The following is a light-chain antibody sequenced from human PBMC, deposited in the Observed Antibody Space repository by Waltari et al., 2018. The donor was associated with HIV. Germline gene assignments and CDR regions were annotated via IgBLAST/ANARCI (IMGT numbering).Light chain of an antibody. CDR2: EVS. CDR1: SSDVGNYNR. Sequence: QFALTQPPSVSGSPGQSVPISCTGTSSDVGNYNRVSWYQQPPGSAPKLMIYEVSNRPSGVPRRFSGSKSGNTASLTISGLQAEDEADYYCSSYTSSNTFVVFGGGTKLTVL. J-gene: IGLJ2*01. V-gene: IGLV2-18*02. CDR3: SSYTSSNTFVV.